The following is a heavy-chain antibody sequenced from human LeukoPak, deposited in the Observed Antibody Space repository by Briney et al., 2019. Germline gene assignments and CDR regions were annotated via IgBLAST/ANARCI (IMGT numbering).Heavy chain of an antibody. CDR1: GGSISSSNYY. CDR2: IYYSGST. D-gene: IGHD5-18*01. CDR3: LRLGSWLQPHYRFDP. J-gene: IGHJ5*02. Sequence: SETLSLTCSVSGGSISSSNYYWGWVRQPPGKGLEWIGNIYYSGSTYYNPSLKSRVTISVDMSKNQFSLRLISVTAADTAVYYCLRLGSWLQPHYRFDPWGQGILVTVSS. V-gene: IGHV4-39*01.